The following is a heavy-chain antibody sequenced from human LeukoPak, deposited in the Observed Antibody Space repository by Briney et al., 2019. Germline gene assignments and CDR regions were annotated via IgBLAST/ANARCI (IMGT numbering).Heavy chain of an antibody. CDR3: AKEPDSSGYYYLYYFDY. Sequence: GGSLRLSCAASGFTFSSYAMSWVRQAPGKGLEWVSAISGSGGSTYYADSVKGRFTTSRDNSKNTLYLQMNSLRAEDTAVYYCAKEPDSSGYYYLYYFDYWGQGTLVTVSS. V-gene: IGHV3-23*01. D-gene: IGHD3-22*01. CDR2: ISGSGGST. CDR1: GFTFSSYA. J-gene: IGHJ4*02.